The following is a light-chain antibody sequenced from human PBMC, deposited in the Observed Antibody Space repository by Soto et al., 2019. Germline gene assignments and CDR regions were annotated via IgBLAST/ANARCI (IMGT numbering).Light chain of an antibody. Sequence: EIVLTQSPGTLSLSPGERATLSCRASQSVSSSYLAWYQQKPGQAPRLLIYGASSRATGIPDRFSGSGSGTDFTLTISRLEPEDFAVYYCHQYGSLYTFGQGTKVKIK. V-gene: IGKV3-20*01. CDR3: HQYGSLYT. J-gene: IGKJ2*01. CDR2: GAS. CDR1: QSVSSSY.